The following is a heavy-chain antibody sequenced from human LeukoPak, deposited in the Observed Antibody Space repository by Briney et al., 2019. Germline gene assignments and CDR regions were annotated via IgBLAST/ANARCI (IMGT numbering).Heavy chain of an antibody. J-gene: IGHJ4*02. V-gene: IGHV4-59*01. CDR1: GGSISNYY. CDR2: IYYSGST. D-gene: IGHD4-17*01. CDR3: ARGEDYGDYSY. Sequence: SSETLSLTCTVSGGSISNYYWSWIRQPPGKGLEWIGCIYYSGSTNYNPSLKSRVTISVDTSKNQFSLKLSSVTAADTAVYYCARGEDYGDYSYWGQGTLVTVSS.